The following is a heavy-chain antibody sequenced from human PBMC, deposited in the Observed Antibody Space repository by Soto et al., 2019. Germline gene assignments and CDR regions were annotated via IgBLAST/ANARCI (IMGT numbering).Heavy chain of an antibody. J-gene: IGHJ4*02. Sequence: SETLSLTCTVSGGFIRSSRDYWGWIRQPPGKGLEWIGSIYCSGSTYYNPSLKSRVTISVDTSKNQFSLKLSSVTAADTAVYYCARQGWIQLWPDDYWGQGTLVTVSS. V-gene: IGHV4-39*01. D-gene: IGHD5-18*01. CDR3: ARQGWIQLWPDDY. CDR1: GGFIRSSRDY. CDR2: IYCSGST.